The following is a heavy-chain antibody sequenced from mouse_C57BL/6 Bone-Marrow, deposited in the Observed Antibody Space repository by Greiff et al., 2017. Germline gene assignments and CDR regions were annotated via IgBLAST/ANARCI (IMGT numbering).Heavy chain of an antibody. D-gene: IGHD6-1*01. Sequence: VKLQQSGAELARPGASVKLSCKASGYTFTSYGISWVKQRTGQGLEWIGEIYPRSGNTYYNEKFKGKATLTADKSSSTAYMELRSLTSEDSAVYFCAREAGRILRFAYWGQGTLLTVSA. CDR1: GYTFTSYG. CDR2: IYPRSGNT. J-gene: IGHJ3*01. CDR3: AREAGRILRFAY. V-gene: IGHV1-81*01.